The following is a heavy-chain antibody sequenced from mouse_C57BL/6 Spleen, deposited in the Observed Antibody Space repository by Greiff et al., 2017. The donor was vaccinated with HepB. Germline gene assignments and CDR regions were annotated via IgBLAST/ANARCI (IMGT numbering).Heavy chain of an antibody. CDR3: ARGDYGNYPAWFAY. D-gene: IGHD2-1*01. J-gene: IGHJ3*01. CDR1: GYTFTDYN. Sequence: EVKLVESGPELVKPGASVKIPCKASGYTFTDYNMDWVKQSHGKSLEWIGDINPNNGGTIYNQKFKGKATLTVDKSSSTAYMELRSLTSEDTAVYYCARGDYGNYPAWFAYWGEVALVTVSA. V-gene: IGHV1-18*01. CDR2: INPNNGGT.